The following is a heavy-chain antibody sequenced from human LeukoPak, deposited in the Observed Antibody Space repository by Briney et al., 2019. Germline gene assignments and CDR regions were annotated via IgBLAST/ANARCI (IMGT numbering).Heavy chain of an antibody. Sequence: SETLSLTCTVSGYSISSGYYWGWIRQPPGKGLEWIGSIYHSGSTYYNPSLKSRVTISVDTSKNHFSPKLSSVTAADTAVYYCASLIAAAGIGGFAVDYWGQGTLVTVSS. CDR3: ASLIAAAGIGGFAVDY. V-gene: IGHV4-38-2*02. D-gene: IGHD6-13*01. CDR1: GYSISSGYY. CDR2: IYHSGST. J-gene: IGHJ4*02.